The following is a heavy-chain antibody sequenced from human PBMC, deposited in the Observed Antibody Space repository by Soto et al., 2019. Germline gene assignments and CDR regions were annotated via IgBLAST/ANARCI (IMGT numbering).Heavy chain of an antibody. D-gene: IGHD6-19*01. CDR2: INHSGST. CDR1: GGSFSGYY. CDR3: ARRPVGSSGWYR. Sequence: KPSETLSLTCAVYGGSFSGYYWSWIRQPPGKGLEWIGEINHSGSTNYNPSLKSRVTISVDTSKNQFSLKLSSVTAADTAVYYCARRPVGSSGWYRWGQGTLVTVSS. V-gene: IGHV4-34*01. J-gene: IGHJ5*02.